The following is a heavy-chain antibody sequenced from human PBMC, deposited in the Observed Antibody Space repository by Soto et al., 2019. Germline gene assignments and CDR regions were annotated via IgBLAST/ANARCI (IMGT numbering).Heavy chain of an antibody. CDR2: IYYSGST. J-gene: IGHJ6*02. V-gene: IGHV4-30-4*01. Sequence: QVQLQESGPGLVKPSQTLSLTCTVSGGSISSGDYYWSWIRQPPGKGLEWIGYIYYSGSTYYNPSLKSRVTISVDTSKNQFSLKLSSVTAADTAVYYCARGGYCGGDCYSYYYYGMDVWGQGTTVTVSS. CDR1: GGSISSGDYY. CDR3: ARGGYCGGDCYSYYYYGMDV. D-gene: IGHD2-21*02.